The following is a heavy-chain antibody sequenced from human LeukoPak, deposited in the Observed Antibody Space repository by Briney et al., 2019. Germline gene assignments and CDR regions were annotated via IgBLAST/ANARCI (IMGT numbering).Heavy chain of an antibody. Sequence: SVKVSCKASGGTFSSYAISWVRQAPGQGLEWMGGIIPIFGTANYAQKFQGRVTITTDESTSTAYMELSSLRSEDTAVYYCAREGGSGSYFGHPGRDCYYFDYWGQGTLVTVSS. D-gene: IGHD3-10*01. CDR3: AREGGSGSYFGHPGRDCYYFDY. CDR2: IIPIFGTA. CDR1: GGTFSSYA. V-gene: IGHV1-69*05. J-gene: IGHJ4*02.